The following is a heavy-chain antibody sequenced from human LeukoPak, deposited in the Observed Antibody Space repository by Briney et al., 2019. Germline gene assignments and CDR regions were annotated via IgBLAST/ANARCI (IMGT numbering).Heavy chain of an antibody. D-gene: IGHD6-19*01. J-gene: IGHJ4*02. CDR2: INPNSGGT. V-gene: IGHV1-2*02. CDR3: ARERRSSGWYPADY. Sequence: ASVKVSCKASGYTFTGYYMHWVRQAPGQGLEGMGWINPNSGGTNYAQKFQGRVTMTRDTSISTAYMELSRLRSDDTAVYYCARERRSSGWYPADYWGQGTLVTVSS. CDR1: GYTFTGYY.